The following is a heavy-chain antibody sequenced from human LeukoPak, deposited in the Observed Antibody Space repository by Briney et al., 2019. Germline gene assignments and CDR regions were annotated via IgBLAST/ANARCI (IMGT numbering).Heavy chain of an antibody. D-gene: IGHD3-22*01. CDR2: IYYSGST. J-gene: IGHJ4*02. CDR3: ARLSSSGYCLDY. Sequence: SETLSLTCTVSGGSISSYYWSWIRQPPGKGLEWIGYIYYSGSTNYNPSLKSRVTISVDTSKNQFSLKLSSVTAADTAVYYCARLSSSGYCLDYWGQGTLVTVPS. V-gene: IGHV4-59*08. CDR1: GGSISSYY.